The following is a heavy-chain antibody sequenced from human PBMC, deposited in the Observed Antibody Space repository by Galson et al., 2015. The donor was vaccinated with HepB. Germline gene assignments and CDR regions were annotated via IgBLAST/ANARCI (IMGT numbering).Heavy chain of an antibody. J-gene: IGHJ4*02. D-gene: IGHD6-19*01. CDR1: GFTFSTYG. Sequence: SLRLSCATSGFTFSTYGVHWVRQAQGKGLEWVAVISYDGNDQYYADFVEGRFTISKDNSKNTLYLQMNSLRPEDTAVYYCAKDSGSGWYPAYWGQGTLVTVSP. CDR2: ISYDGNDQ. V-gene: IGHV3-30*18. CDR3: AKDSGSGWYPAY.